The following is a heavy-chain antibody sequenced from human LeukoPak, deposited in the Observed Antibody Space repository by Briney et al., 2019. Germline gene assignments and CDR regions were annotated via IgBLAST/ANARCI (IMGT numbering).Heavy chain of an antibody. D-gene: IGHD6-13*01. V-gene: IGHV3-21*01. Sequence: GGSLRLSCAASGFTFSSYSMNWVRQAPGKGLEWVSSISSSSSYIYYADSVKGRFTISRDNAKNSLYLQMNSLGAEDTAVYYCARVNGKAAAGTIYFDYWGQGTPVTVSS. CDR1: GFTFSSYS. CDR2: ISSSSSYI. J-gene: IGHJ4*02. CDR3: ARVNGKAAAGTIYFDY.